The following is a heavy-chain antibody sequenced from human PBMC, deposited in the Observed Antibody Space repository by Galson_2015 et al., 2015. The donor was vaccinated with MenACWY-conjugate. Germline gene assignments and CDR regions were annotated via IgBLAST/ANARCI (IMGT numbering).Heavy chain of an antibody. CDR1: GFTFSSYS. J-gene: IGHJ6*02. V-gene: IGHV3-48*04. Sequence: SLRLSCAASGFTFSSYSMNWVRQAPGKGLEWVSYISFSSGSIYYADSVKGRFTISGDNAKNSLFLQMNSLRAEDTAVYYCARDLYTRTRYNVGMDVWGQGTTVTVSS. D-gene: IGHD1-1*01. CDR3: ARDLYTRTRYNVGMDV. CDR2: ISFSSGSI.